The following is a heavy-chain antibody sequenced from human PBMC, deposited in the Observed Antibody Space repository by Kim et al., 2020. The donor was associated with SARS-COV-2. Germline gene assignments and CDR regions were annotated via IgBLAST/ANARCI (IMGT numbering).Heavy chain of an antibody. CDR2: IYHSGST. J-gene: IGHJ3*02. D-gene: IGHD3-22*01. Sequence: SETLSLTCAVSGGSISSSNWWSWVRQPPGKGLEWIGEIYHSGSTNYNPSLKSRVTISVDKSKNQFSLKLSSVTAADTAVYYCASKFIHYYDSSGYALSAFDIWGQGTMVTVSS. CDR1: GGSISSSNW. CDR3: ASKFIHYYDSSGYALSAFDI. V-gene: IGHV4-4*02.